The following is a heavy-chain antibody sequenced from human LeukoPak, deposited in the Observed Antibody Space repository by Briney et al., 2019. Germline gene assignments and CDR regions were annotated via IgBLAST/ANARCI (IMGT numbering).Heavy chain of an antibody. D-gene: IGHD2-2*02. CDR3: ARGRLVPAAISNWFDP. V-gene: IGHV4-4*07. J-gene: IGHJ5*02. CDR1: GGSISSYY. CDR2: MYASGSA. Sequence: PSETLSLTCTVSGGSISSYYWSWIRQPAGKGLECIGRMYASGSANYNPPLRSRVAMSVDTSKNQFSLKLSSVTAADTAVYYCARGRLVPAAISNWFDPWGQGTLVTVSS.